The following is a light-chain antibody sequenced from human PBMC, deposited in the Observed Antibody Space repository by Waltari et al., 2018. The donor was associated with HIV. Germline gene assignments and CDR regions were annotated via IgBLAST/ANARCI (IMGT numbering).Light chain of an antibody. CDR3: SSYTSSSTWV. CDR2: EVS. J-gene: IGLJ3*02. CDR1: SRDVAGYNY. Sequence: QSALTQPASVSGSPGQSITISCTGTSRDVAGYNYLPWYQQHPGKAPKLMIYEVSNRPSGVSNRFSGSKSGNTASLTISGLQAEDEADYYCSSYTSSSTWVFGGGTKLTVL. V-gene: IGLV2-14*01.